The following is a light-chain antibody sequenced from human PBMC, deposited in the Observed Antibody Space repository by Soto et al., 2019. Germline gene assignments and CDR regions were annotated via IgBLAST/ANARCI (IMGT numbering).Light chain of an antibody. CDR1: QSITTW. CDR2: DVS. J-gene: IGKJ4*01. CDR3: QQRRSSLT. V-gene: IGKV1-5*01. Sequence: DIQMTQSPSTVSAYVGDSVTITCRASQSITTWLAWYQQRPGKAPKLLIYDVSSLQSGVPSRFSGSGSGTEFTLTISSLQPDDFATYYCQQRRSSLTFGGGTKVDIK.